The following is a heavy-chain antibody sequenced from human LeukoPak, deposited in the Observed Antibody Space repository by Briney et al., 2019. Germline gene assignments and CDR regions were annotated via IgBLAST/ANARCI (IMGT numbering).Heavy chain of an antibody. V-gene: IGHV4-59*08. CDR2: IYYSGST. CDR3: ARHSRDGYNFDDY. J-gene: IGHJ4*02. D-gene: IGHD5-24*01. Sequence: SETLSLTCTVSGGSISSYYWSRIRQPPGKGLEWIGYIYYSGSTNYNPSLKSRVTISVDTSKNQFSLKLSSVTAADTAVYYCARHSRDGYNFDDYWGQGTLVTVSS. CDR1: GGSISSYY.